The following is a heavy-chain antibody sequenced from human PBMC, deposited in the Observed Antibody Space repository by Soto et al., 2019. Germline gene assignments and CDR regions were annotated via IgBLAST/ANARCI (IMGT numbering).Heavy chain of an antibody. CDR2: ISGSGGGT. CDR3: AKGYKPGYCSGGSCPPFDP. Sequence: PGGSLRLSCAASGFTFSSYAMSWVRQAPGKGLEWVSAISGSGGGTYYADSVKGRFTISRDNSKNTLYLQMNSLRAEDTAVYYCAKGYKPGYCSGGSCPPFDPWGQGTLVTVSS. D-gene: IGHD2-15*01. V-gene: IGHV3-23*01. CDR1: GFTFSSYA. J-gene: IGHJ5*02.